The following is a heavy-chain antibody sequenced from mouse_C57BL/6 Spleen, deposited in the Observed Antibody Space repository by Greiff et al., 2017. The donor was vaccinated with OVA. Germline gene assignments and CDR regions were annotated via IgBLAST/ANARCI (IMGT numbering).Heavy chain of an antibody. CDR3: ARPTVVAIRYFDV. CDR2: ISSGSSTI. CDR1: GFTFSDYG. J-gene: IGHJ1*03. Sequence: EVMLVESGGGLVKPGGSLKLSCAASGFTFSDYGMHWVRQAPEKGLEWVAYISSGSSTIYYADTVKGRFTISRDNAKNTLFLQMTSLRSEDTAMYYCARPTVVAIRYFDVWGTGTTVTVSS. V-gene: IGHV5-17*01. D-gene: IGHD1-1*01.